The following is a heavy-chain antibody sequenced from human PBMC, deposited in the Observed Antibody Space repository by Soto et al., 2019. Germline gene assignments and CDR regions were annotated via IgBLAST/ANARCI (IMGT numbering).Heavy chain of an antibody. CDR3: ASETYYYGSGSYYRGPDAFDI. D-gene: IGHD3-10*01. Sequence: QVQLVQSGAEVKKPGASVKVSCKASGYTFTSYGISWVRQAPGQGLEWMGWISAYNGNTNYAQKLQGRVTMTTDTSTXXAXMXXRSLRSDDTAVYYCASETYYYGSGSYYRGPDAFDIWGQGTMVTVSS. J-gene: IGHJ3*02. CDR1: GYTFTSYG. V-gene: IGHV1-18*01. CDR2: ISAYNGNT.